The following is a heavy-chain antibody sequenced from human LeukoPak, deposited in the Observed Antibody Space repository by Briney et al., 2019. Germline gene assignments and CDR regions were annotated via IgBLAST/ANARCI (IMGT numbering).Heavy chain of an antibody. D-gene: IGHD3-10*01. CDR1: GFTFSSYS. J-gene: IGHJ4*02. CDR2: IYSGGST. CDR3: ARGSGGYGSGSY. V-gene: IGHV3-66*01. Sequence: PGGSLRLSCAASGFTFSSYSMNWVRQAPGKGLEWVSVIYSGGSTYYADSVKGRFTISRDNSKNTLYLQMNSLRAEDTAVYYCARGSGGYGSGSYGGQGTLVTVSS.